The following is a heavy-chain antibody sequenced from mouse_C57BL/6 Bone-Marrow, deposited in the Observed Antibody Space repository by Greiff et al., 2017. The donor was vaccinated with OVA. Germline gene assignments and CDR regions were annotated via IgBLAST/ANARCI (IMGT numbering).Heavy chain of an antibody. J-gene: IGHJ4*01. CDR2: ISDGGSYT. D-gene: IGHD1-1*01. CDR3: ARAVVAFYYYAMDY. CDR1: GFTFSSYA. Sequence: EVMLVESGGGLVKPGGSLTLSCAASGFTFSSYAMSWVRQTPEKRLEWVATISDGGSYTYYPANVKGRFTISRDNAKNNLYLQMSHLKSEDTAMYYCARAVVAFYYYAMDYWGQGTSVTVSS. V-gene: IGHV5-4*03.